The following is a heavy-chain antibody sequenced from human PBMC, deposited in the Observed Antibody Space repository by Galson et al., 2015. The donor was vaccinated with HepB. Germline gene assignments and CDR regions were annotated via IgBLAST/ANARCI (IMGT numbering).Heavy chain of an antibody. J-gene: IGHJ3*02. D-gene: IGHD3-16*01. CDR3: AKHRTVLPYDIFDI. V-gene: IGHV3-23*01. CDR1: GFTFSSYA. CDR2: ISGSDGGT. Sequence: SLRLSCAGSGFTFSSYAMCWVRQAPGKGLEWVSGISGSDGGTYYLDSVKGRFTISRDNSKDTLFLQMNSLRAEDTAVYYCAKHRTVLPYDIFDIWGRGTMVTVSS.